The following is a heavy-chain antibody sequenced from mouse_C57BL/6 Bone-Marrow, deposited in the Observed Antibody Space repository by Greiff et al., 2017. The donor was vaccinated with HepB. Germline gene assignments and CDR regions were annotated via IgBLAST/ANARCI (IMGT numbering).Heavy chain of an antibody. CDR3: TTGLRRRTWFAY. D-gene: IGHD2-2*01. J-gene: IGHJ3*01. CDR1: GFNIKDDY. Sequence: VQLQQSGAELVRPGASVKLSCTASGFNIKDDYMHWVNQRPEQGLEWIGWIDPENGDTEYASKFQGKATITADTSSNTAYLQLSSLTSEDTAVYYCTTGLRRRTWFAYWGQGTLVTVSA. V-gene: IGHV14-4*01. CDR2: IDPENGDT.